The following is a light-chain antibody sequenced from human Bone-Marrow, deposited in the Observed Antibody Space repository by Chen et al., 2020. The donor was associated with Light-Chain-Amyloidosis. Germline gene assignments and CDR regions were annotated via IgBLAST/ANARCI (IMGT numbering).Light chain of an antibody. J-gene: IGLJ2*01. CDR1: SSDVGGYNY. CDR2: EVT. CDR3: SSYSVTSPLVV. V-gene: IGLV2-14*01. Sequence: QSALTQPASVSGSPGQSITISCTGTSSDVGGYNYVSWYQQHPGKAPKVMIYEVTNRPSGVSNGFSGSKSGNTDSLTISGLQAEDEADYDCSSYSVTSPLVVFGGGTKLTVL.